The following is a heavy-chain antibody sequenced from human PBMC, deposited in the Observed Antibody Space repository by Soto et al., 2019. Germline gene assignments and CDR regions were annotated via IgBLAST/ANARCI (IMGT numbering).Heavy chain of an antibody. J-gene: IGHJ6*02. Sequence: EVQLVESGGGLVQPGGSLTLSCVASGFTFTTYCMHWVRQAPGKGLEYRSAISNDAVNTYYANSVKDRFTISRDNSKDTMYLHMGSLRPEDMAVYYCARGHLPWYYHSYGMDVWGQGTTVTVS. D-gene: IGHD2-2*01. V-gene: IGHV3-64*01. CDR2: ISNDAVNT. CDR1: GFTFTTYC. CDR3: ARGHLPWYYHSYGMDV.